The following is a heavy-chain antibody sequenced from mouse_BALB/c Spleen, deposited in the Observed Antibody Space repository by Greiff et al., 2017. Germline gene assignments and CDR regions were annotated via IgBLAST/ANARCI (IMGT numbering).Heavy chain of an antibody. CDR3: ARCHYGYDGRDAMDY. J-gene: IGHJ4*01. CDR2: INPSNGRT. D-gene: IGHD2-2*01. Sequence: VQLQQPGAELVKPGASVKLSCKASGYTFTSYWMHWVKQRPGQGLEWIGEINPSNGRTNYNEKFKSKATLTVDKSSSTAYMQLSSLTSEDSAVYYCARCHYGYDGRDAMDYWGQGTSVTVSA. CDR1: GYTFTSYW. V-gene: IGHV1S81*02.